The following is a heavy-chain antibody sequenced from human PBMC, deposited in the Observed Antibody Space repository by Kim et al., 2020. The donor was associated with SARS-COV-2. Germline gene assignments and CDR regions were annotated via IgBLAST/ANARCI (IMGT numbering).Heavy chain of an antibody. CDR3: ASSTPLDYYGMDV. J-gene: IGHJ6*02. V-gene: IGHV1-18*01. Sequence: YAQRLQGRVTMPTDTSTSTAYMELRSLRSDDTAVYYCASSTPLDYYGMDVWGQGTTVTVSS. D-gene: IGHD2-15*01.